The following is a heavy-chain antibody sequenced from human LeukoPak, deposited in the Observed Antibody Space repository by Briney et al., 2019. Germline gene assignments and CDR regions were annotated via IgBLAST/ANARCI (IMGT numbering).Heavy chain of an antibody. D-gene: IGHD3-3*01. Sequence: GGSLRLSCAASGFTFSSHAMGWVRQAPGKGLEWVSGIGGLGGSTYYAGSVKGRFTISTDNSQDTLYLHMNRLRAGDTAVYYCARDPGVVAFHYFDYWGQGSLVTVSS. CDR1: GFTFSSHA. V-gene: IGHV3-23*01. J-gene: IGHJ4*02. CDR2: IGGLGGST. CDR3: ARDPGVVAFHYFDY.